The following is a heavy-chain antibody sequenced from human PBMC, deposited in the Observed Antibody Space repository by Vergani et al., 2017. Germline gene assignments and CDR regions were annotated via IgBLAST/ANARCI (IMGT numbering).Heavy chain of an antibody. J-gene: IGHJ6*02. D-gene: IGHD5-18*01. CDR2: INHSGST. CDR1: GGSFSGYY. CDR3: ARGWIQLWLRYYGMDV. V-gene: IGHV4-34*01. Sequence: QVQLQQWGAGLLKPSETLSLTCAVHGGSFSGYYWSWIRQPPGKGLGWIGEINHSGSTNYNPSLKSRVTISVDTSKNQFSLKLSSVTAADTAVYYCARGWIQLWLRYYGMDVWGQGTTVTVSS.